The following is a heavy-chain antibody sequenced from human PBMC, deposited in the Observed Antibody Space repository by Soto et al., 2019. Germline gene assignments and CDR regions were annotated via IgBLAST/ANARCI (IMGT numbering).Heavy chain of an antibody. CDR3: XTGRYYYGLES. D-gene: IGHD3-10*01. CDR1: AFSFTNAW. V-gene: IGHV3-15*01. Sequence: VGSLRLSFVASAFSFTNAWMSWVRQSPGKGLKWVGRIKRITDGGTTDYASPVKGRFTISSNDSNNRLYLQMNSRNTADTAVXSSXTGRYYYGLESWRPGTTVTVYS. CDR2: IKRITDGGTT. J-gene: IGHJ5*02.